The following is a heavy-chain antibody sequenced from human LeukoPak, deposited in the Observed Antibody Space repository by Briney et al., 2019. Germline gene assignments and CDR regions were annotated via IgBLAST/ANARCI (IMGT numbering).Heavy chain of an antibody. Sequence: PSETLSLTCTVSGGSISSSSYYWGWIRQPPGKGLEWIGSIYYSGSTYYNPSLKSRVTISVDTSKNQFSLKLSSVTAADTAVYYCARALFSYVLLWFGELSEGNWFDPWGQGTLVTVSS. CDR1: GGSISSSSYY. D-gene: IGHD3-10*01. V-gene: IGHV4-39*01. CDR3: ARALFSYVLLWFGELSEGNWFDP. CDR2: IYYSGST. J-gene: IGHJ5*02.